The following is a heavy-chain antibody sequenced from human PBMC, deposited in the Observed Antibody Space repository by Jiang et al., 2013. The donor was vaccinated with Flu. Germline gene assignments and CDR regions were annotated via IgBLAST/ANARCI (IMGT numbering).Heavy chain of an antibody. CDR3: ARQAWGLWSPYYFRL. CDR1: GGSISSYY. CDR2: IYYSGST. J-gene: IGHJ4*02. V-gene: IGHV4-59*08. Sequence: GPGLVKPSETLSLTCTVSGGSISSYYWSWIRQPPGKGLEWIGYIYYSGSTNYNPSLKSRVTISVDTSKNQFSLKLSSVTAADTAVYYCARQAWGLWSPYYFRLLGPGNPGHRLL. D-gene: IGHD5-18*01.